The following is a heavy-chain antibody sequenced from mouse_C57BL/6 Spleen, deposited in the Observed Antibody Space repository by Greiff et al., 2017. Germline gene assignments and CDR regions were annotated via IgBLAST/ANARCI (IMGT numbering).Heavy chain of an antibody. Sequence: QVQLQQSGAELVKPGASVKISCKASGYAFSSYWMNWVKQGPGKGLEWIGQLYPGVGDTNYNGRFKGKATLTADKSSSPAYMQLSSLTSEDSAVYFCARSGPGTGGYAMDYWGQGTSVTVSS. CDR3: ARSGPGTGGYAMDY. V-gene: IGHV1-80*01. CDR2: LYPGVGDT. D-gene: IGHD4-1*01. CDR1: GYAFSSYW. J-gene: IGHJ4*01.